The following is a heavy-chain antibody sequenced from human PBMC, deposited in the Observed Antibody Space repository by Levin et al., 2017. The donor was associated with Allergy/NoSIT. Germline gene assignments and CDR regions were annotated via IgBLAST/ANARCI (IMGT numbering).Heavy chain of an antibody. D-gene: IGHD3/OR15-3a*01. CDR2: IKPDGSSS. CDR1: GFSFSQYW. V-gene: IGHV3-74*01. J-gene: IGHJ4*02. CDR3: SRVGLDY. Sequence: SCAASGFSFSQYWMYWVRQVPGKGLLWVSRIKPDGSSSYYADTVKGRFTLSRDNAKNMLYLQMDSLRAEDTAVDDCSRVGLDYWGQGALVTVSS.